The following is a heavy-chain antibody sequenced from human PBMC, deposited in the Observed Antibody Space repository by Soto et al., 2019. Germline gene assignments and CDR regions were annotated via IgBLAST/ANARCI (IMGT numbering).Heavy chain of an antibody. CDR3: AKRGTIFGVVTQRGYYFDY. Sequence: GGSLRLSCAASGFTFSSYAMSWVRQAPGKGLEWVSAISGSGGSTYYADSVKGRFTISRENSKNTLYLQMNSLRAEDTAVYYCAKRGTIFGVVTQRGYYFDYWGQGTLVTVSS. V-gene: IGHV3-23*01. D-gene: IGHD3-3*01. CDR2: ISGSGGST. J-gene: IGHJ4*02. CDR1: GFTFSSYA.